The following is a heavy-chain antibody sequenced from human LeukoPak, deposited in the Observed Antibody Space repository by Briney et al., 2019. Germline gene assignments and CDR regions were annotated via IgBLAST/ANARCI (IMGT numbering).Heavy chain of an antibody. V-gene: IGHV3-15*01. CDR1: GFTFSTYE. CDR2: IKSKTDGWTV. CDR3: TTDPGNYEIF. D-gene: IGHD4-11*01. J-gene: IGHJ4*02. Sequence: GGSLRLSCAASGFTFSTYEMNWVRQAPGKGLEWVGRIKSKTDGWTVDYAPPVKGRFTISRDDSRNTLSLEMNFLKAEDTAVYYCTTDPGNYEIFWGQGTLVSVSS.